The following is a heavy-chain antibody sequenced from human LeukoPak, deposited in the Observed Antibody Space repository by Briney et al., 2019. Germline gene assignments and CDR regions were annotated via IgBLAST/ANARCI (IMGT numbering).Heavy chain of an antibody. Sequence: PGGSLRLSCAASGFTFSSYAMTWVRQAPGKGLEWVSTISGSGANTYYAGSVKGRFPVSRDNSKNTLYLQMNSLRAEDTAVYYCAREGGYYDSSGYSLFDYWGQGTLVTVSS. J-gene: IGHJ4*02. D-gene: IGHD3-22*01. CDR1: GFTFSSYA. CDR3: AREGGYYDSSGYSLFDY. V-gene: IGHV3-23*01. CDR2: ISGSGANT.